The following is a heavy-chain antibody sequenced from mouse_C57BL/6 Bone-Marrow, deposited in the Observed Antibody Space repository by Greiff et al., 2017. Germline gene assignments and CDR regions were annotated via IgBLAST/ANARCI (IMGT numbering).Heavy chain of an antibody. CDR3: ALVITAVVAHYFDY. CDR2: IYPGSGST. J-gene: IGHJ2*01. CDR1: GYTFTSYW. V-gene: IGHV1-55*01. Sequence: QVQLQQPGAELVKPGASVKMSCKASGYTFTSYWITWVKQRPGQGLEWIGDIYPGSGSTNYNEKFKSKATLTVDTSSSTAYMPLSSLTSEDSAVYDCALVITAVVAHYFDYWGQGTTLTVSS. D-gene: IGHD1-1*01.